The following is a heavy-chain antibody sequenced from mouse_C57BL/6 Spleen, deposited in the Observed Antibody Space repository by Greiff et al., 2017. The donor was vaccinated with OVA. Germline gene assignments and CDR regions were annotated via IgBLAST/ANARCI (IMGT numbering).Heavy chain of an antibody. CDR3: ARYRYSNCYFDY. CDR2: IYPGSGST. J-gene: IGHJ2*01. Sequence: QVQLQQPGAELVKPGASVKMSCKASGYTFTSYWITWVKQRPVQGLEWIGDIYPGSGSTNYNEKFKSKATLTVDTSSSTAYMQLSSLTSEDSAVYYCARYRYSNCYFDYWGQGTTLTVSS. CDR1: GYTFTSYW. D-gene: IGHD2-5*01. V-gene: IGHV1-55*01.